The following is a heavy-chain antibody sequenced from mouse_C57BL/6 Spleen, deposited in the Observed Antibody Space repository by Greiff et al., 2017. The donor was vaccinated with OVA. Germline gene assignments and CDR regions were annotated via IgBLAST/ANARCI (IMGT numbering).Heavy chain of an antibody. V-gene: IGHV1-82*01. CDR1: GYAFSSSW. CDR2: IYPGDGDT. CDR3: AIYDGYSTFYYFDY. D-gene: IGHD2-3*01. J-gene: IGHJ2*01. Sequence: VHLVESGPELVKPGASVKISCKASGYAFSSSWMNWVKQRPGKGLAWIGRIYPGDGDTNYNGKFQGKATLTAAKSSSTAYMQLRSLTSDDSAVYFCAIYDGYSTFYYFDYWGQGTTLTVSS.